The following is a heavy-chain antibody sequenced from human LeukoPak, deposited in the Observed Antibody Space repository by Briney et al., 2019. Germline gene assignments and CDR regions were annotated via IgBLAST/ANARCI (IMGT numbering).Heavy chain of an antibody. CDR3: ARPTPYCTNGVCYNWGAFDY. CDR1: RYTFTGYY. Sequence: ASVKVSRKPSRYTFTGYYMHWVRQAPRQGLEWMGWINPNSGGTNYAQKVQGRVTMTRDTSISTGYMELSRLRSDDTAVDYCARPTPYCTNGVCYNWGAFDYWGQGTLVTVSS. D-gene: IGHD2-8*01. V-gene: IGHV1-2*02. J-gene: IGHJ4*02. CDR2: INPNSGGT.